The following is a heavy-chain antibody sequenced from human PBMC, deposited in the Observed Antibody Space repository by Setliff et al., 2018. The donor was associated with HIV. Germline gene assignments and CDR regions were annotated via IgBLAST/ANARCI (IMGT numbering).Heavy chain of an antibody. CDR2: IHPSDSDT. V-gene: IGHV5-51*01. Sequence: HGESLKISCRGSGYSFTNSWIGWVRQMPGKGLEWMGIIHPSDSDTRYSPSFQGQVTISVDKSISTVYLQWSNLKASDSAMYYCARTSGARTTDYWGQGTLVTVS. J-gene: IGHJ4*02. D-gene: IGHD1-1*01. CDR1: GYSFTNSW. CDR3: ARTSGARTTDY.